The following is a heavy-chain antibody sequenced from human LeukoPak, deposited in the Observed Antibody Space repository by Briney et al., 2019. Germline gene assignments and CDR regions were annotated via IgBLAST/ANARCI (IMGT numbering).Heavy chain of an antibody. V-gene: IGHV3-30*18. CDR1: GFTFSSYG. CDR3: AKDGGSSWPDFDY. J-gene: IGHJ4*02. CDR2: ISYDGSNK. Sequence: GGSLRLSCAASGFTFSSYGMHWVRQAPGKGLEWVAVISYDGSNKYYADSVKGRFTISRDNSKNTLYLQMNSLRAEDTAVYYCAKDGGSSWPDFDYWGQGTLVTVSS. D-gene: IGHD6-13*01.